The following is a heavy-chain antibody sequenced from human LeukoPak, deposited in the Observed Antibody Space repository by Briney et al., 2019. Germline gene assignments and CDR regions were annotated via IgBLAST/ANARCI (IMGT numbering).Heavy chain of an antibody. V-gene: IGHV3-11*01. CDR1: GFSFGDYY. Sequence: GGSLRLSCAAPGFSFGDYYMSWIGQAPGKGLEWVSSISSSGSTIYYADSVKGRFTISRDNAKNSLYLQMNSLRAEDTAVYYCATVQTTYCGGDCYPGDAFDIWGQGTMVTVSS. J-gene: IGHJ3*02. CDR2: ISSSGSTI. CDR3: ATVQTTYCGGDCYPGDAFDI. D-gene: IGHD2-21*02.